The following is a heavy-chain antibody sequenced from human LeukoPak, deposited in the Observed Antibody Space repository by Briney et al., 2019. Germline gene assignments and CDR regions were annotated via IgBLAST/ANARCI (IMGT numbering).Heavy chain of an antibody. Sequence: PSETLSLTCAVYGGSFSGYYWSWIRQPPGKGLEWIGGINHSRSTNYNPSLKSRVTISVDTSKNQFSLKLSSVTAADTAVYYCARGRTVTTALGYYYYYMDVWGKGTTVTVSS. V-gene: IGHV4-34*01. CDR3: ARGRTVTTALGYYYYYMDV. CDR2: INHSRST. D-gene: IGHD4-11*01. J-gene: IGHJ6*03. CDR1: GGSFSGYY.